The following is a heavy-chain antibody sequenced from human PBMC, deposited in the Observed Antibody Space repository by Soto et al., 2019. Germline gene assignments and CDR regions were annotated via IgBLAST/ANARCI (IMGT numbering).Heavy chain of an antibody. Sequence: TLSLTCTVSGGSISSGDYYWSWIRQPPGKGLEYIGYIYYSGSSHYNPSLKSRVTISLDTSRNQFSLKLSSVTAADTAVYYCARAIVATIGGMDLWGQGTTVIVSS. CDR3: ARAIVATIGGMDL. D-gene: IGHD5-12*01. CDR2: IYYSGSS. J-gene: IGHJ6*02. CDR1: GGSISSGDYY. V-gene: IGHV4-30-4*01.